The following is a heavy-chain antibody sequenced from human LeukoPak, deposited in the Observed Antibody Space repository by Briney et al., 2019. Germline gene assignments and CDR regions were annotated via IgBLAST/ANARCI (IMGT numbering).Heavy chain of an antibody. CDR2: INPDGSEK. CDR1: GITFRNYW. J-gene: IGHJ5*02. D-gene: IGHD2-15*01. Sequence: GGPLRLSCVASGITFRNYWMSWVRQAPGKGLEWVANINPDGSEKNYAHSVKGRFTISRDNAKNSVSLQMNSLTAQDTAVYYCAPSGRGGPREFDPWGQGTLVTVSS. V-gene: IGHV3-7*01. CDR3: APSGRGGPREFDP.